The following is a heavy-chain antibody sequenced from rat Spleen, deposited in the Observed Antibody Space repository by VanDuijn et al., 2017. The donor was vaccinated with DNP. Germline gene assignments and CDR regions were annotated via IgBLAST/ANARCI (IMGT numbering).Heavy chain of an antibody. J-gene: IGHJ1*01. D-gene: IGHD5-1*01. Sequence: EVQLVESGGGLVQPGRSLKLSCAASGFTFSNYGMAWVRQAPTKGLEWVASISPSGGSTYYRDSVKGRFTISRDNANHTLYLQMDSLRSEDTATYYCATRGVGARYYWYFDFWGPGTMVTVSS. V-gene: IGHV5S13*01. CDR3: ATRGVGARYYWYFDF. CDR2: ISPSGGST. CDR1: GFTFSNYG.